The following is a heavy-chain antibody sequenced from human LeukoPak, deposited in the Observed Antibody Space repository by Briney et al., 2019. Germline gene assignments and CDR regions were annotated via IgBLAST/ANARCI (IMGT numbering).Heavy chain of an antibody. CDR2: ISYEGGTQ. CDR3: ARERITMVRGVIYYYYGMDV. Sequence: PGMSLRLSCAASGVTLSPYGMHWVRQAPGKGLEWVAVISYEGGTQHYADSVKGRFTISRDNSKNTLYLQMNSLRAEDTAVYYCARERITMVRGVIYYYYGMDVWGQGTTVTVSS. J-gene: IGHJ6*02. V-gene: IGHV3-30*03. CDR1: GVTLSPYG. D-gene: IGHD3-10*01.